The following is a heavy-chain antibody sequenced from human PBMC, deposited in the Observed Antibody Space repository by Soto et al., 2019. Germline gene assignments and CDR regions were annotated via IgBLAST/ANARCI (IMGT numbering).Heavy chain of an antibody. V-gene: IGHV3-48*01. CDR3: ARTQANSGIYYRPPASFDY. Sequence: PGGSLRLSCAASGFTFSTYTMNWVRQAPGKGLEWVSYISGSSGTIYYADSVKGRFTISRDNAKNSLYLQMNSLRAEDTAVYYCARTQANSGIYYRPPASFDYWGQGTLVTVSS. D-gene: IGHD1-26*01. CDR1: GFTFSTYT. J-gene: IGHJ4*02. CDR2: ISGSSGTI.